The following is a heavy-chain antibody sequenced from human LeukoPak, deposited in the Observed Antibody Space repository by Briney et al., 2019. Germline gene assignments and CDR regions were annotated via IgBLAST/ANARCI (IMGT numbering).Heavy chain of an antibody. D-gene: IGHD3-10*01. Sequence: ASVKVSCKASGYTFTSYDINWVRQATGQGLEWMGWMNPNSDNTGCAQKFQGRVTMTRNTSIGTAYMELSILRSEDTAVYYCARGPRGEPDYYMDVWGKGTKVTVSS. J-gene: IGHJ6*03. V-gene: IGHV1-8*01. CDR1: GYTFTSYD. CDR3: ARGPRGEPDYYMDV. CDR2: MNPNSDNT.